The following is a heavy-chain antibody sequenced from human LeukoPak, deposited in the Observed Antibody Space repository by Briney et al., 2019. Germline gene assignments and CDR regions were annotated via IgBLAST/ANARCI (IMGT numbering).Heavy chain of an antibody. D-gene: IGHD1-1*01. CDR1: GFSFSSYE. V-gene: IGHV3-48*03. CDR3: ARDLASNWNEGLDY. J-gene: IGHJ4*02. Sequence: GGSLRLSCAASGFSFSSYEWNWVRQAPGKGLEWISYIDTSGSTTFYADSVKGRFTTSRDNAKNSLFLQMSSLRAEDTAVYNCARDLASNWNEGLDYWGQGTLVTVSS. CDR2: IDTSGSTT.